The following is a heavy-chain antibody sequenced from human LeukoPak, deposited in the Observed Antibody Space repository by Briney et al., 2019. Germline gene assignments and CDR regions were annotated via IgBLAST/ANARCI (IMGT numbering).Heavy chain of an antibody. CDR2: ISTDNGNT. D-gene: IGHD6-13*01. CDR1: GYTFNSYG. Sequence: ASVKVSCKASGYTFNSYGISWVRQAPRQGLEWMGWISTDNGNTNYAQKFQGRVTMTTDTSTSTAYMELRSLRSDDTAVYYCARDTGDYSRTFDYWGQGTLATVSS. J-gene: IGHJ4*02. CDR3: ARDTGDYSRTFDY. V-gene: IGHV1-18*01.